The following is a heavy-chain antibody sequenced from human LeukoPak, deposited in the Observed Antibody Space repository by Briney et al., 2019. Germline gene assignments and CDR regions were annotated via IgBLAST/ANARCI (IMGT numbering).Heavy chain of an antibody. D-gene: IGHD3-10*01. Sequence: SQTLSLTCTVSGGSISSGDYYWSWIRQHQGKGLEWIGYIYYSGSTYYNPSLKSRVTISLDTSKNQFSLKLSSVTAADTAVYYCARDQEDSGTDYWGQGTLVTVSS. J-gene: IGHJ4*02. CDR1: GGSISSGDYY. CDR3: ARDQEDSGTDY. V-gene: IGHV4-31*03. CDR2: IYYSGST.